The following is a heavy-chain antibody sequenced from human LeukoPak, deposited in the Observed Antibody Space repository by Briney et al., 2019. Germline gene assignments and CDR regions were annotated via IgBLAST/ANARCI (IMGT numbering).Heavy chain of an antibody. CDR1: GGTFSSYA. CDR3: ARELGIAAAGTGWFDP. J-gene: IGHJ5*02. V-gene: IGHV1-69*13. D-gene: IGHD6-13*01. Sequence: GASVKVSCKASGGTFSSYAISWVRQAPGQGLERMGGIIPIFGTANYAQKFQGRVTITADESTSTAYMELSSLRSEDTAVYYCARELGIAAAGTGWFDPWGQGTLVTVSS. CDR2: IIPIFGTA.